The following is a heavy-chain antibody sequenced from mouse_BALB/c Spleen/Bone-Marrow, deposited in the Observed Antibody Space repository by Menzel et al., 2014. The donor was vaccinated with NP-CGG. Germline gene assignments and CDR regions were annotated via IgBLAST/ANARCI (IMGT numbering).Heavy chain of an antibody. V-gene: IGHV5-9-3*01. CDR2: ISSGGSYT. CDR3: ARHREVRPFAY. J-gene: IGHJ3*01. CDR1: GFTFSSYA. D-gene: IGHD2-14*01. Sequence: XXXESGGGLVKPGGSLKLSCAASGFTFSSYAMSWVRQTPEKRLEWVATISSGGSYTYYPDSVKGRFTISRDNAKNTLYLQMSSLRSEDTAMYYCARHREVRPFAYWXQXXXVTVSA.